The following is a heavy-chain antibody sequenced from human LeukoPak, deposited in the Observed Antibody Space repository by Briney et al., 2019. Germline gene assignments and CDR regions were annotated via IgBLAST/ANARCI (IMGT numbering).Heavy chain of an antibody. D-gene: IGHD2-15*01. Sequence: ASVKVSCKASGYTFTSYGISWVRQAPGQGLEWMGWISAYNGNTNYAQKLQGRVTMTTDTSTSTAYMELRSLRSDDTAVYYCARRDPVVVVAAPDYWGQGTLVTVSS. J-gene: IGHJ4*02. V-gene: IGHV1-18*01. CDR3: ARRDPVVVVAAPDY. CDR1: GYTFTSYG. CDR2: ISAYNGNT.